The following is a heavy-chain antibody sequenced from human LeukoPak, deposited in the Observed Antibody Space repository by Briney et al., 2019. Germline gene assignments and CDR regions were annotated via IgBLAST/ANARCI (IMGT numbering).Heavy chain of an antibody. D-gene: IGHD5/OR15-5a*01. J-gene: IGHJ4*02. CDR2: ISWNSGSI. Sequence: GGSLRLSCAASGFTFDDYAMHWVRPAPGKGVEWVSGISWNSGSIGYADSVKGRFTIPRDNAKNSLYLQMNSLRAEDTALYYCYTSDGYSVYWGRGTLVTVSS. CDR1: GFTFDDYA. CDR3: YTSDGYSVY. V-gene: IGHV3-9*01.